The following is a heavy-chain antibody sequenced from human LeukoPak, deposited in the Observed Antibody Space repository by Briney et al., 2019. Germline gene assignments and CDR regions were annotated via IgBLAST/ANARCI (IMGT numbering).Heavy chain of an antibody. V-gene: IGHV3-23*01. CDR3: AKRKIAAKQYYFDY. D-gene: IGHD2-15*01. CDR2: ISGSGGST. Sequence: GGSLRLSCAASGFTFSSYGMSWVRQAPGKGLEWVSAISGSGGSTYYADSVKGRFTISRDNSKNTLYLQMNSLRAEDTAVYYCAKRKIAAKQYYFDYWGQGTLVTVSS. J-gene: IGHJ4*02. CDR1: GFTFSSYG.